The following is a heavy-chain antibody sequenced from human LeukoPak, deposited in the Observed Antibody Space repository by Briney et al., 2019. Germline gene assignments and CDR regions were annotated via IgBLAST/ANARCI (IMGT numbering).Heavy chain of an antibody. Sequence: NPGGSLRLSCAASGFTFSSYSMNWVRQAPGKGLEWVSSISSSSGYIYYADSVKDRFTISRDNAKNSLYLQMNSLRAEDTAVYYCARDSYDFWSGHGGVDYWGQGTLVTVSS. J-gene: IGHJ4*02. D-gene: IGHD3-3*01. CDR1: GFTFSSYS. V-gene: IGHV3-21*01. CDR3: ARDSYDFWSGHGGVDY. CDR2: ISSSSGYI.